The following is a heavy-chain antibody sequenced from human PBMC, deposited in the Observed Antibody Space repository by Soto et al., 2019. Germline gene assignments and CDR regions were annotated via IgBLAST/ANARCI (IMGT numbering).Heavy chain of an antibody. V-gene: IGHV4-39*01. D-gene: IGHD3-22*01. J-gene: IGHJ4*02. CDR3: ARTGYYDSSGYYQIDY. CDR2: IYYSGST. Sequence: ASETLSLTCTVSGGSISSSSYYWGWIRQPPGKGLEWIGSIYYSGSTYYNPSLKSRVTISVDTSKNQFSLKLSSVTAADTAVYYCARTGYYDSSGYYQIDYWGQGTLVTVSS. CDR1: GGSISSSSYY.